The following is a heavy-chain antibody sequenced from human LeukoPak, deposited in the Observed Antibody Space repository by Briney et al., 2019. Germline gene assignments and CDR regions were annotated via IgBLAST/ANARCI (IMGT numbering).Heavy chain of an antibody. CDR2: ISSNGGST. CDR1: GFTFSSYS. CDR3: ARGYYDILTAPDV. V-gene: IGHV3-64*01. Sequence: PGGSLRLSCAASGFTFSSYSMNWVRQAPGKGLEYVSAISSNGGSTYYANSVKGRFTISRDNSKNTLYLQMGSLRAEDMAVYYCARGYYDILTAPDVWGQGTTVTVSS. D-gene: IGHD3-9*01. J-gene: IGHJ6*02.